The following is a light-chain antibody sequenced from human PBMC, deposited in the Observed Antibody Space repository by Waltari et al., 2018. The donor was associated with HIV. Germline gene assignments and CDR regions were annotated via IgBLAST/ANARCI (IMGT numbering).Light chain of an antibody. CDR1: SNDVGAYNY. CDR2: DLN. Sequence: QPPLTQSRSVSGSPGQSITISCTGTSNDVGAYNYVSWYQQHPGRAPKLLIFDLNRRPSGVPYRFSGPKSGNTASLTISGLQAEDEADYYCCSSAGRYTFVFGTGTKVTVL. CDR3: CSSAGRYTFV. J-gene: IGLJ1*01. V-gene: IGLV2-11*01.